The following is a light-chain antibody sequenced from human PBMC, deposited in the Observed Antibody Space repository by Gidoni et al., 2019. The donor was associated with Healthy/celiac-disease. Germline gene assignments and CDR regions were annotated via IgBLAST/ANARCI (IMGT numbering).Light chain of an antibody. CDR3: QQRSNWPPWT. CDR2: DAS. CDR1: QSVSSY. J-gene: IGKJ1*01. Sequence: EIVLTQSPATLSLSTGERATLSCRASQSVSSYLAWYQQKPGQAPRLLIYDASNRATGIPARFSGSGSGTDFTPTISSLEPEDFAVYYCQQRSNWPPWTFGQXTKVEIK. V-gene: IGKV3-11*01.